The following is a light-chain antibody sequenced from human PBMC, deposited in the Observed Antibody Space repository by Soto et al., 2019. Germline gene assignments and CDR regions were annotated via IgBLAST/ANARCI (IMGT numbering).Light chain of an antibody. CDR2: AAS. J-gene: IGKJ4*01. CDR3: QQAYSTLLT. V-gene: IGKV1-39*01. Sequence: DIQMTQSPSSLSASVGDRVTITCRASQIIGSYLNWYQQRPGKAPKFLIYAASSLQSGGPSRFSGSGSGTDFTLTISSLQPEESATYYCQQAYSTLLTFGGGTKVDIK. CDR1: QIIGSY.